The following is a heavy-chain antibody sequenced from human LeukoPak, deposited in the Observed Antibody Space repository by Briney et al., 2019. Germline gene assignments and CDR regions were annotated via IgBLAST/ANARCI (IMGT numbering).Heavy chain of an antibody. CDR1: GFTFSSYA. CDR2: ISGSGGST. Sequence: PGGSLRLSCAASGFTFSSYAMNWVRQAPGKGLEWVSAISGSGGSTYYADSVKGRFTISRDNSKNTLYLQMNSLRAEDTAVYYCAKSTVRGVIIFPFDYWGQGTLVTVSS. D-gene: IGHD3-10*01. J-gene: IGHJ4*02. CDR3: AKSTVRGVIIFPFDY. V-gene: IGHV3-23*01.